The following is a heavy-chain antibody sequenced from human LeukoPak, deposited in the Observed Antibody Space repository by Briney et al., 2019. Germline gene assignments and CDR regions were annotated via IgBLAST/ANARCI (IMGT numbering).Heavy chain of an antibody. CDR2: INAGNGNT. D-gene: IGHD3-10*01. J-gene: IGHJ6*04. CDR1: GYTFTSYA. CDR3: AAKMVRGVINYYGMDV. V-gene: IGHV1-3*01. Sequence: ASVTVSCKASGYTFTSYAMHWVRQAPGQRLEWMGWINAGNGNTKYSQKFQGRVTITRDTSASTAYMELSSLRSEDTAVYYCAAKMVRGVINYYGMDVWGKGTTVTVSS.